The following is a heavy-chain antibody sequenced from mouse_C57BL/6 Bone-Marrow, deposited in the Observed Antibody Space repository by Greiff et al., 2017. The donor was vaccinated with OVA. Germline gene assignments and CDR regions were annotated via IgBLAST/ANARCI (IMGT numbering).Heavy chain of an antibody. V-gene: IGHV5-9-1*02. CDR3: TRGGYYSAY. J-gene: IGHJ3*01. CDR2: ISSGGDYI. Sequence: EVKVEESGEGLVKPGGSLKLSCAASGFTFSSYAMSWVRQTPEKRLEWVAYISSGGDYIYYADTVKGRFTISRDNARNTLYLQMSSLKSEDTAMYYCTRGGYYSAYWGQGTLVTVSA. D-gene: IGHD2-12*01. CDR1: GFTFSSYA.